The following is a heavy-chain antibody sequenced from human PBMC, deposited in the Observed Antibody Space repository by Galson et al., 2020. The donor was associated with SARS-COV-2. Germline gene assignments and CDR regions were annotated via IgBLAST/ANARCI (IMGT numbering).Heavy chain of an antibody. CDR2: ISHDATKT. V-gene: IGHV3-30*18. CDR1: GFTVRTYG. Sequence: GESLKISCEASGFTVRTYGMHWVRQAPGKGLEWVAMISHDATKTYYGDSVKGRFTISRDNSKNTLYLQMGSLRVEDTSMYFCAKDTYGFDSESGSTGIDYWGQGTLVTVSS. J-gene: IGHJ4*02. D-gene: IGHD3-10*01. CDR3: AKDTYGFDSESGSTGIDY.